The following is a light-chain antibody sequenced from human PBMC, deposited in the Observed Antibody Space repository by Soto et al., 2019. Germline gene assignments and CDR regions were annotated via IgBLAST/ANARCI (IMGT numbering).Light chain of an antibody. CDR1: QGISTY. CDR2: ASS. CDR3: QRYNSAPLC. J-gene: IGKJ4*01. V-gene: IGKV1-27*01. Sequence: DIQMTQSPSSLSASVGDRVTITCRASQGISTYLAWYQQKPGEVPKVLIYASSTVQSGVPSRFSGSGSGTDFTLTIRSVQPEDVATCYCQRYNSAPLCFGGGTKVEMK.